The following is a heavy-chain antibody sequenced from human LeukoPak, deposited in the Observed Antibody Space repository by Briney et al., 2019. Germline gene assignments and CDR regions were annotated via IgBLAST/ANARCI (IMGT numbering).Heavy chain of an antibody. CDR2: ISSSSSYI. Sequence: GGSLRLSCAASGFTFSSYSMNWVRQAPGKGLEWVSSISSSSSYIYYADSVKGRFTISRDNSKNTLYLQMNSLRAEDTAVYYCAKDIVLRFLEWPWYFDLWGRGTLVTVSS. CDR3: AKDIVLRFLEWPWYFDL. CDR1: GFTFSSYS. V-gene: IGHV3-21*01. D-gene: IGHD3-3*01. J-gene: IGHJ2*01.